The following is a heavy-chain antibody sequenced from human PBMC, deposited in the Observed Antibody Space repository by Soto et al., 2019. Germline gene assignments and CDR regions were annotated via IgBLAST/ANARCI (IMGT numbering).Heavy chain of an antibody. J-gene: IGHJ3*02. CDR2: INPNSGAT. Sequence: ASVKVSCKASGYTFTGFFMHWVRQAPGQGLEWMGWINPNSGATNYAQNFQGWVTMTRDTSISTVYMELRRLRSDDTAVYYCERSNFGGGDDAFDIWGQGTMVTVSS. V-gene: IGHV1-2*04. D-gene: IGHD3-16*01. CDR3: ERSNFGGGDDAFDI. CDR1: GYTFTGFF.